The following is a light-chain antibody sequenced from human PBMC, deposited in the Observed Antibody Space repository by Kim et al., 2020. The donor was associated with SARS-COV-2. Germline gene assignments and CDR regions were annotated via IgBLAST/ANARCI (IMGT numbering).Light chain of an antibody. J-gene: IGLJ3*02. CDR2: DVS. V-gene: IGLV2-11*01. CDR1: SSDVGSYNY. Sequence: QSALTQPRSVSGSPGQSVTISCTGTSSDVGSYNYVSYYQQHPGKAPKLMIYDVSKRPSGVPDRFSGSKSGNTASLTISGLQAEDEADYYCCSYAGSYTWVFGGGTKLTVL. CDR3: CSYAGSYTWV.